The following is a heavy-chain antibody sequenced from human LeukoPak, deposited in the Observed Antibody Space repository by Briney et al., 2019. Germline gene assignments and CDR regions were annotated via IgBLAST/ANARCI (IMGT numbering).Heavy chain of an antibody. Sequence: ASVKVSCKASGYTFTGYYMHWVRQAPGQGLEWMGWTNPNSGGTNYAQKFQGRVTMTRDTSISTAYMELSRLRSDDTAVYYCARDEDQYDSSGYVDYWGQGTLVTVSS. J-gene: IGHJ4*02. CDR1: GYTFTGYY. CDR3: ARDEDQYDSSGYVDY. V-gene: IGHV1-2*02. CDR2: TNPNSGGT. D-gene: IGHD3-22*01.